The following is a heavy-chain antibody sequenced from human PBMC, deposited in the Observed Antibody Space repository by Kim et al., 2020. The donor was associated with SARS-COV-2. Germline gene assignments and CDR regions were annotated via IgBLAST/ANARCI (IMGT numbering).Heavy chain of an antibody. V-gene: IGHV4-39*01. D-gene: IGHD5-18*01. J-gene: IGHJ3*02. CDR2: IYYSGST. CDR3: ARRRYSFGVDAFDI. Sequence: SETLSLTCTVSGGSISSSSYYWGWIRQPPGKGLEWIGSIYYSGSTYYNPSLKSRVTISVDTSKNQFSLKLSSVTAADTAVYYCARRRYSFGVDAFDIWGQGTMVTVSS. CDR1: GGSISSSSYY.